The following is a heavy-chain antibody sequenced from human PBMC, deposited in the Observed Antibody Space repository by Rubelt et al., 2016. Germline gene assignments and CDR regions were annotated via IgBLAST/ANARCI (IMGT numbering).Heavy chain of an antibody. J-gene: IGHJ4*02. CDR1: GFTFSSYG. Sequence: QVQLVESGGGVVQPGRSLRLSCAASGFTFSSYGMHWVRQAPGKGLEGVAVIWNDGSNKYYADSVKGRFNITRDKSSNKVYLQRTGLRSGDTAVYDCAGGAGGGVRGVIEYYFDYWGQGTLVTVSS. CDR3: AGGAGGGVRGVIEYYFDY. V-gene: IGHV3-33*01. D-gene: IGHD3-10*01. CDR2: IWNDGSNK.